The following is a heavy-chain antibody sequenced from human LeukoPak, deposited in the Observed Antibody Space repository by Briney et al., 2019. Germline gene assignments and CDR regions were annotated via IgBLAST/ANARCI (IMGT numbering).Heavy chain of an antibody. CDR2: IYYSGST. J-gene: IGHJ2*01. CDR3: ATGIISKTYCTGGSCYGDRGRYFDL. D-gene: IGHD2-15*01. Sequence: PSQTLSLTCTVSGGSISSGGYYWSWIRQHPGKGLEWIGYIYYSGSTYYNPSLKSRVTISVDTSKNQFSLKLSSVTAADTAVYYCATGIISKTYCTGGSCYGDRGRYFDLWGRGTLVTVSS. V-gene: IGHV4-31*03. CDR1: GGSISSGGYY.